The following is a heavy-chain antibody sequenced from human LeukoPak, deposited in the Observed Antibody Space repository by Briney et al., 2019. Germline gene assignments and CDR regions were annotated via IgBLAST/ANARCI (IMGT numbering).Heavy chain of an antibody. CDR1: GYTLTELS. D-gene: IGHD1-26*01. CDR3: ATSIVGANYYYYGMDV. Sequence: ASVKVSCKVSGYTLTELSMHWVRQAPGKGLEWMGGFDPEDGETIYAQKFQGRVTMTEDTSTDTAYMELSSLRSEDTAVYYCATSIVGANYYYYGMDVWGQGTTVTASS. CDR2: FDPEDGET. V-gene: IGHV1-24*01. J-gene: IGHJ6*02.